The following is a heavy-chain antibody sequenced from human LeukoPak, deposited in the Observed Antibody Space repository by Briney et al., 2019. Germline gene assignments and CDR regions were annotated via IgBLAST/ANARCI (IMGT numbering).Heavy chain of an antibody. CDR1: GFTFSSYS. V-gene: IGHV3-21*01. CDR3: AREETGNFFPDY. Sequence: GGSLRLSCAASGFTFSSYSMNWVRQAPGKGLEWVSSISSSSSYIYYADSVKGRFTISRDNAKNSLYLQMNSLRAEDTAVYYCAREETGNFFPDYWGQGTLVTVSS. CDR2: ISSSSSYI. J-gene: IGHJ4*02. D-gene: IGHD7-27*01.